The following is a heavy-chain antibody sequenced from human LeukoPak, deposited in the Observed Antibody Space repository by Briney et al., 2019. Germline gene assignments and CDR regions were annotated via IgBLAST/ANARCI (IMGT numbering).Heavy chain of an antibody. CDR3: ARGSSAFRFGEALDY. V-gene: IGHV3-7*01. Sequence: GGSLRLSCAASGFTFSSYWMSWVRQAPGKGLEWVANIKQDGSEKYYLDSVKGRFTISRDNAENSLYLQMNSLRAEDTAVYYCARGSSAFRFGEALDYWGQGTLVTVSS. CDR2: IKQDGSEK. D-gene: IGHD3-10*01. CDR1: GFTFSSYW. J-gene: IGHJ4*02.